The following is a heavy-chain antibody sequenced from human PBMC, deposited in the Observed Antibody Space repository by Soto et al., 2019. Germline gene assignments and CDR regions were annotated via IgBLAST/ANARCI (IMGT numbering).Heavy chain of an antibody. V-gene: IGHV3-23*01. D-gene: IGHD1-20*01. CDR2: TGLSGRTT. Sequence: EVKLLESGGGLVQPGGSLRLSCVASGLTFSVSAMTWVRQAPGQGLEWVSTTGLSGRTTYYGDSVKGRFTVSRDNSKNTLDLQMSSLRAEDTAVYYCATVHNTSRSFNFWGRGTLVTVSS. CDR1: GLTFSVSA. J-gene: IGHJ4*02. CDR3: ATVHNTSRSFNF.